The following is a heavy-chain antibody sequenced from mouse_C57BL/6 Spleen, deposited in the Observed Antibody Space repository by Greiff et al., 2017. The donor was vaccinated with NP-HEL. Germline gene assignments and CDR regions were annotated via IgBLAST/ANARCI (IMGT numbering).Heavy chain of an antibody. CDR2: IRNKANGYTT. CDR3: ARSGTGAMDY. Sequence: EVMLVESGGGLVQPGGSLSLSCAASGFTFTDYYMSWVRQPPGKALEWLGFIRNKANGYTTEYIASVKGRFTISRDNSQSILYLQMNALRAEDSATYYCARSGTGAMDYWGQGTSVTVSS. CDR1: GFTFTDYY. J-gene: IGHJ4*01. V-gene: IGHV7-3*01. D-gene: IGHD4-1*01.